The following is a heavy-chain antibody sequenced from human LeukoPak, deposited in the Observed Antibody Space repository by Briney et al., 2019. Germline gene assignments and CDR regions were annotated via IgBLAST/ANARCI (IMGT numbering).Heavy chain of an antibody. CDR1: GFTFSSYG. Sequence: GGSLRLSCAASGFTFSSYGMHWVRQAPSKGLEWVAFIRYDGSNKYYADSVKGRFTISRDNSKNTLYLQMNSLRAEDTAVYYCAKDGTVGGYYFDYWGQGTLVTVSS. V-gene: IGHV3-30*02. CDR3: AKDGTVGGYYFDY. D-gene: IGHD4-23*01. J-gene: IGHJ4*02. CDR2: IRYDGSNK.